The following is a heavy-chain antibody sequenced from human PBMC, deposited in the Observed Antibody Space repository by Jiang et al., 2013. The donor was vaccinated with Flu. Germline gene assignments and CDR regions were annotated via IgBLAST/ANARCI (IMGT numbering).Heavy chain of an antibody. CDR3: ARDIHDSSGYHTYNWFDP. CDR2: IYYSGST. J-gene: IGHJ5*02. V-gene: IGHV4-59*01. CDR1: GGSISSYY. Sequence: GPGLVKPSETLSLTCTVSGGSISSYYWSWIRQPPGKGLEWIGYIYYSGSTNYNPSLKSRVTISVDTSKNQFSLKLSSVTAADTAVYYCARDIHDSSGYHTYNWFDPWGQGTLVTV. D-gene: IGHD3-22*01.